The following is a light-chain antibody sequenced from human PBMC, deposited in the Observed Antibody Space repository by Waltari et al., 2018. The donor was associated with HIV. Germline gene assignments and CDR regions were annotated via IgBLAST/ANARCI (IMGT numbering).Light chain of an antibody. J-gene: IGKJ5*01. Sequence: DLQMTQSPSSVSASVGDIVTITCRASQDISNWLTWYQQKPGKAPKLLIYPASNLQSGVPSRFSGSGFGTDFTLTISSLQPEDCATYYCQQANNYPITLGQGTRLEIK. CDR3: QQANNYPIT. V-gene: IGKV1D-12*01. CDR1: QDISNW. CDR2: PAS.